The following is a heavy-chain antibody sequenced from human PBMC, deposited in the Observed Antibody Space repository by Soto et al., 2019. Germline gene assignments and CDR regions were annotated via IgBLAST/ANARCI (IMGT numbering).Heavy chain of an antibody. V-gene: IGHV1-69*02. CDR2: IIPILGIA. D-gene: IGHD6-13*01. CDR1: GGTFSSYT. J-gene: IGHJ5*02. CDR3: ARGIAAAGFAP. Sequence: QVQLVQSGAEVKKPGSSVKVSCKASGGTFSSYTISWVRQAPGQGLEWMGRIIPILGIANYAQKFQGRVTITADKSTSTAYMELCSLRSQDVAVYDCARGIAAAGFAPWGQGTLVTVSS.